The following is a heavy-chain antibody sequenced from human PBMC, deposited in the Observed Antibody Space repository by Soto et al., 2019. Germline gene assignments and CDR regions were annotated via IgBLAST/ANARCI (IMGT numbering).Heavy chain of an antibody. CDR1: GGSISSYY. D-gene: IGHD3-22*01. J-gene: IGHJ4*02. CDR2: IYYSGST. V-gene: IGHV4-59*08. Sequence: NPSGTLSLTCTVSGGSISSYYWSWIRQPPGKGLEWIGYIYYSGSTNYNPSLKSRVTISVDTSKNQFSLKLSSVTAADTAVYYCVITLLPHSYYLAYWGQGAVDPVSA. CDR3: VITLLPHSYYLAY.